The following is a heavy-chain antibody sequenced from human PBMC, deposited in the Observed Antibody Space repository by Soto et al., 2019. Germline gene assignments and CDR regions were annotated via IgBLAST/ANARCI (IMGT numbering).Heavy chain of an antibody. D-gene: IGHD2-21*02. CDR1: GVTFSSYA. Sequence: PWGPLRHSGAAYGVTFSSYAMSCVRQAPGTWLEWVSAISGSGGSTYYADSVKGRFTISRDNSKNTLYLQMNSLRAEDTAVYYCAKGDTYCGGDCHSPYYYYGMDVWGQGTTVTVSS. J-gene: IGHJ6*02. V-gene: IGHV3-23*01. CDR3: AKGDTYCGGDCHSPYYYYGMDV. CDR2: ISGSGGST.